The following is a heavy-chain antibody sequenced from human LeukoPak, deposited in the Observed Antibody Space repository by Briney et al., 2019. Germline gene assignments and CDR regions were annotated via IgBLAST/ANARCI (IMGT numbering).Heavy chain of an antibody. CDR2: IYYSGST. J-gene: IGHJ4*02. CDR3: ARGTDYYDSSGYYQGYYFDY. CDR1: GGSISSSYYY. Sequence: SETLSLTCTVSGGSISSSYYYWGWIRQPPGKGLEWIGSIYYSGSTYYNPSLKSRVTISVDTSKNQFSLKLSSVTAADTAVYYCARGTDYYDSSGYYQGYYFDYWGQGTLVTVSS. V-gene: IGHV4-39*01. D-gene: IGHD3-22*01.